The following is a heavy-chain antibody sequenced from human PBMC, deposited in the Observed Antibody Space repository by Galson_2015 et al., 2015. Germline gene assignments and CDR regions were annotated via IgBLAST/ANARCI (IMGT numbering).Heavy chain of an antibody. CDR1: GFTFSSYG. CDR3: AKDGWLSDAFDI. V-gene: IGHV3-30*18. J-gene: IGHJ3*02. D-gene: IGHD6-19*01. CDR2: ISYDGSNK. Sequence: SLRLSCAASGFTFSSYGMHWVRQAPGKGLEWVAVISYDGSNKYYADSVKGRFTISRDNSKNTLYLQMNSLRAEDTAVYYCAKDGWLSDAFDIWGQGTMVTVSS.